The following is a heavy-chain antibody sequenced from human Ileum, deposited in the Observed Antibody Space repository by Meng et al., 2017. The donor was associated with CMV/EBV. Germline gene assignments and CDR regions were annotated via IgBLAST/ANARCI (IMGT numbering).Heavy chain of an antibody. CDR3: ARTRAAPATRNLDS. D-gene: IGHD2-15*01. CDR2: INHSGGT. V-gene: IGHV4-34*01. Sequence: CAVSDESFCNYYWSWIRQPPGKGLEWIGEINHSGGTTYNPSLKSRVAISIDTSNNQFSLNLGSVTTADTAVYYCARTRAAPATRNLDSWGQGTLVTVSS. J-gene: IGHJ4*02. CDR1: DESFCNYY.